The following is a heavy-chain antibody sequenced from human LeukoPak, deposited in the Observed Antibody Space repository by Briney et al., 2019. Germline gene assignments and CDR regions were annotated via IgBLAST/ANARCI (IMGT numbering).Heavy chain of an antibody. D-gene: IGHD1-7*01. CDR1: GDSISSYY. CDR3: TRDRELGH. Sequence: PSETLSLTCSVSGDSISSYYWGWIRQPPGRGLEWIGWSYHRGSLSYSSSLESRVAISVDTSKNQFSLSLTSVTAADTAVYYCTRDRELGHWGQGILVTVSS. CDR2: SYHRGSL. J-gene: IGHJ4*02. V-gene: IGHV4-59*01.